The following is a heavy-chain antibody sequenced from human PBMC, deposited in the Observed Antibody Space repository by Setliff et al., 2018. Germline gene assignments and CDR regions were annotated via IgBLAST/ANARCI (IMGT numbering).Heavy chain of an antibody. CDR2: ISAYNGNT. CDR1: GYTFTSYG. V-gene: IGHV1-18*01. D-gene: IGHD3-3*01. CDR3: ARDRFYNSWSGTSITAPHDAFDV. J-gene: IGHJ3*01. Sequence: GASVKVSCKASGYTFTSYGISWVRQAPGQGLEWMGWISAYNGNTNYAQKLQGRVTMTTDTSTSTAYMELRSLRSDDTAVYFCARDRFYNSWSGTSITAPHDAFDVWGQGTMVTVSS.